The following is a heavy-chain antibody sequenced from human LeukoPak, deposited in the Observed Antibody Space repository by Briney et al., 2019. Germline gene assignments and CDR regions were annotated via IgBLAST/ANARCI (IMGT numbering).Heavy chain of an antibody. CDR3: AKDRAYCGGDCYPGSDFDY. D-gene: IGHD2-21*02. Sequence: GGSLRLSCAASGFTFGSYAMNWVRQAAGKGLEWVAVISYDGSNKYYADSVKGRFTISRDNSKNTLYLQMNSLRAEDTAVYYCAKDRAYCGGDCYPGSDFDYWGQGTLVTVSS. CDR2: ISYDGSNK. CDR1: GFTFGSYA. V-gene: IGHV3-30-3*01. J-gene: IGHJ4*02.